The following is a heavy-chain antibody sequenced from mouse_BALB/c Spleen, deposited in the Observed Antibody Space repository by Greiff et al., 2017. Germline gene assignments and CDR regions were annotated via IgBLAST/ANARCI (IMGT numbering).Heavy chain of an antibody. V-gene: IGHV5-17*02. J-gene: IGHJ2*01. CDR2: ISSGSSTI. D-gene: IGHD2-1*01. Sequence: EVNVVESGGGLVQPGGSRKLSCAASGFTFSSFGMHWVRQAPEKGLEWVAYISSGSSTIYYADTVKGRFTISRDNPKNTLFLQMTSLRSEDTAMYYCARRAPLPYYFDYWGQGTTLTVSS. CDR1: GFTFSSFG. CDR3: ARRAPLPYYFDY.